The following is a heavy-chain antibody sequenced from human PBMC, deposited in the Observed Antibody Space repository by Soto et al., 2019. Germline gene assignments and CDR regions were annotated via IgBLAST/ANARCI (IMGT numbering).Heavy chain of an antibody. CDR2: NYYSGST. CDR3: ARYCSGDNCARDDYFQH. Sequence: TLSLPFTVSGGSISSGGYYWSFIRQHPGKGLEWIGYNYYSGSTYYNPSLKSRVTISVDTSKNQFSLKLSSVTAAETAVYFCARYCSGDNCARDDYFQHWGQGTLVT. D-gene: IGHD2-15*01. J-gene: IGHJ1*01. V-gene: IGHV4-31*03. CDR1: GGSISSGGYY.